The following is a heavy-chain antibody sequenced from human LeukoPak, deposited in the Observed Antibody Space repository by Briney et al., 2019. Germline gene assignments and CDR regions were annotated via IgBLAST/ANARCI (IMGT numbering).Heavy chain of an antibody. Sequence: SETLSLTCTVSGGSISSSSYYWGWIRQPPGKGLEWIGCIYYSGSTYYNPSLKSRVTISVDTSKNQFSLKLSSVTAADTAVYYCARRPRITIFGVDHYFDYWGQGTLVTVSS. CDR1: GGSISSSSYY. V-gene: IGHV4-39*01. D-gene: IGHD3-3*01. J-gene: IGHJ4*02. CDR3: ARRPRITIFGVDHYFDY. CDR2: IYYSGST.